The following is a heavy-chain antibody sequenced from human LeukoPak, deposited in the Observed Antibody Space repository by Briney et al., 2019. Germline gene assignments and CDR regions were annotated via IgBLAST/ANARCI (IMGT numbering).Heavy chain of an antibody. CDR3: ARCSYDILTGYLFDP. Sequence: SQTLSLTCAVSGGSISSGDYSWSWIWQPPGKGLEWIGYIYDNGNTYYTPSLKSRVTISRDRSKNQFSLRLNSVTAADTAVYYCARCSYDILTGYLFDPWGQGTPVTVSS. D-gene: IGHD3-9*01. V-gene: IGHV4-30-2*01. J-gene: IGHJ5*02. CDR1: GGSISSGDYS. CDR2: IYDNGNT.